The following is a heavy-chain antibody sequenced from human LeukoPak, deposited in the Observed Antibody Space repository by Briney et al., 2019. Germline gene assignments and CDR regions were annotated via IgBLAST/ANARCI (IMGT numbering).Heavy chain of an antibody. V-gene: IGHV4-34*01. Sequence: PETLSLTCTVSGGSISSYYWSWIRQPWIRQPPGKGLEWIGEINHSGSTNYNPSLKSRVTISVDTSKNQFSLKLSSVTAADTAVYYCARRGSSWQRRSYYFDYWGQGTLVTVSS. J-gene: IGHJ4*02. D-gene: IGHD6-13*01. CDR1: GGSISSYY. CDR3: ARRGSSWQRRSYYFDY. CDR2: INHSGST.